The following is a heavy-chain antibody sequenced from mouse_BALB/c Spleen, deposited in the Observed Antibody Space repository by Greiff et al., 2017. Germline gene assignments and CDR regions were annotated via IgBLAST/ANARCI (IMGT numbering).Heavy chain of an antibody. J-gene: IGHJ2*01. Sequence: DVKLQESGPDLVKPSQSLSLTCTVTGYSITSGYSWHWIRQFPGNKLEWMGYIHYSGSTNYNPSLKSRISITRDTSKNQFFLQLNSVTTEDTATYYCARDDYYGSSYAGYFDYWGQGTTLTVSS. CDR3: ARDDYYGSSYAGYFDY. V-gene: IGHV3-1*02. D-gene: IGHD1-1*01. CDR1: GYSITSGYS. CDR2: IHYSGST.